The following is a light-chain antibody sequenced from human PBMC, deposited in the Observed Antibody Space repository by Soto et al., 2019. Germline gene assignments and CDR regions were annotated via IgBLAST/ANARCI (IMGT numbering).Light chain of an antibody. J-gene: IGKJ2*01. CDR3: QQLSYFPRT. V-gene: IGKV1-9*01. CDR1: QDVTSY. CDR2: AAS. Sequence: IQMTQSPSSLSASVGAIVTITCRASQDVTSYLVWYQQKPGKAPDLLIYAASTLQSGVPVRFSGSGSGTEFTLTMSSLQPEDFATYYCQQLSYFPRTFGEGTKLEIK.